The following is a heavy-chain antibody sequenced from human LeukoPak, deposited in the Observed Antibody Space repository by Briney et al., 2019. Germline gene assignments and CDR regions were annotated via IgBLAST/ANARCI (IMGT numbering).Heavy chain of an antibody. Sequence: KPSDTLSLTCTVSGRPLHRYYWIWLRQPPGKGLVWLGRIYTSGSPNHTPSLQSRVTMSVDTSKNQFPLTVSSVCSAHTAVLFLARAFGGSSRWSDYYYYYMDVWGKGTAVTVSS. CDR2: IYTSGSP. J-gene: IGHJ6*03. V-gene: IGHV4-4*07. CDR1: GRPLHRYY. D-gene: IGHD6-13*01. CDR3: ARAFGGSSRWSDYYYYYMDV.